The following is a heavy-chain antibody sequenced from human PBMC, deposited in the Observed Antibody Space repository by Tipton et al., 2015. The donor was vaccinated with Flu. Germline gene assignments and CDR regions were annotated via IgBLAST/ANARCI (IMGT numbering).Heavy chain of an antibody. D-gene: IGHD3-3*01. CDR1: EFSIRSHW. Sequence: GSLRLSCAASEFSIRSHWMHWVRLVPGEGLEWVSRIDRDGSRTGYADSVKGRFTISRDNAENTLYLQMDSLRAEDTAIYYCAREYYDFWSGYYLDSWGQGTLVTVSS. J-gene: IGHJ4*02. CDR2: IDRDGSRT. CDR3: AREYYDFWSGYYLDS. V-gene: IGHV3-74*01.